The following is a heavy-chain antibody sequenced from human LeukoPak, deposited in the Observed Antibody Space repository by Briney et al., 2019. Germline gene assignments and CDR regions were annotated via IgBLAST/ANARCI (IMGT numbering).Heavy chain of an antibody. Sequence: SETLSLTCTVSGGSISSSSYYWGWIRQPPGKGLEWIGSIYYSGSTYYNPSLKSRVTISVDMSKNQFSLKLSSVTAADTAVYYCARKWSSREGDHFDYWGQGTLVTVSS. V-gene: IGHV4-39*01. CDR3: ARKWSSREGDHFDY. CDR1: GGSISSSSYY. CDR2: IYYSGST. J-gene: IGHJ4*02. D-gene: IGHD6-13*01.